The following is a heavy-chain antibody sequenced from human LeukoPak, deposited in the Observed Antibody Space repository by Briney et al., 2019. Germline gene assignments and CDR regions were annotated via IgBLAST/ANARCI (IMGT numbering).Heavy chain of an antibody. CDR1: GFTFDDYA. CDR2: ISWNSGSI. D-gene: IGHD3-22*01. V-gene: IGHV3-9*01. CDR3: AKDKVWDYYDSSGYYDY. Sequence: PGGSLRLSCAASGFTFDDYAMHWVRQAPGKGLEWFSGISWNSGSIGYADSVKGRFTISRDNAKNSLYLQMNSLRAEDTALYYCAKDKVWDYYDSSGYYDYWGQGTLVTVSS. J-gene: IGHJ4*02.